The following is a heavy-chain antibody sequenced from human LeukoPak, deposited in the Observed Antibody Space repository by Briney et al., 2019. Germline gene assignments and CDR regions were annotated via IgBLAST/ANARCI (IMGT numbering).Heavy chain of an antibody. CDR3: ARDDIAVAGSYFDY. V-gene: IGHV1-2*02. CDR1: GYTFTNYY. D-gene: IGHD6-19*01. Sequence: ASVKVSCKASGYTFTNYYIHWVRQAPGQGLEWMAWINPNTGGTKYAQKFQGRVTMTRDTSISTAYMELSRLKSDDTAVYYCARDDIAVAGSYFDYWSQGTLSPSPQ. J-gene: IGHJ4*02. CDR2: INPNTGGT.